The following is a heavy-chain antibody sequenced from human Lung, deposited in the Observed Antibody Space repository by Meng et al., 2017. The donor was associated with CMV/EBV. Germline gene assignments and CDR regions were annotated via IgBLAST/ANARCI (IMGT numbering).Heavy chain of an antibody. CDR1: GGSIKNTDYY. D-gene: IGHD3-22*01. CDR2: ILYSGGT. Sequence: GSLRLXXSVSGGSIKNTDYYWAWVRQVPGKGLEWIGSILYSGGTYYNPSLGSRVTILLDTSKNQFSLKVNSVTAADTAVYYCAREDYYDSSGYHKTLDIRGQGXLVTVSS. J-gene: IGHJ4*03. V-gene: IGHV4-39*07. CDR3: AREDYYDSSGYHKTLDI.